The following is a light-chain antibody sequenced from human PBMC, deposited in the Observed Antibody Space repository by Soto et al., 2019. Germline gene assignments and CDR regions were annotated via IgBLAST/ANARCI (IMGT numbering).Light chain of an antibody. CDR2: DAS. Sequence: ESVLTLNTAKQRWAPRESAALSSPSSQSVSSYLAWYQQKPGQAPRLLIYDASNRATGIPARFSGSGSGTDLTLSICSLETEDFAVYHCQQRSNWPPINFGQGTRLEIK. J-gene: IGKJ5*01. V-gene: IGKV3-11*01. CDR1: QSVSSY. CDR3: QQRSNWPPIN.